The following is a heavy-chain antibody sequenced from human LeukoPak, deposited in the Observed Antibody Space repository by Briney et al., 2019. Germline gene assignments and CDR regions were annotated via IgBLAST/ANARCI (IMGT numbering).Heavy chain of an antibody. Sequence: GASVKVSCKASGYTFTGYGISWVRQAPGQGLEWMGWISAYNGNTNYAQKLQGRVTMTTDTSTSTAYIELRSLRSDDTAVYYCAKDSGYDWVDAFDIWGQGTMVTVSS. CDR1: GYTFTGYG. CDR3: AKDSGYDWVDAFDI. D-gene: IGHD5-12*01. CDR2: ISAYNGNT. J-gene: IGHJ3*02. V-gene: IGHV1-18*04.